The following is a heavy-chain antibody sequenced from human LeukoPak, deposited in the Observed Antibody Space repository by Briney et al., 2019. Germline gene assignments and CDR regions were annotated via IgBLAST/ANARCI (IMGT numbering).Heavy chain of an antibody. Sequence: GGSLRLSCAASGFSLSTYTMNWVRQAPGKGLEWVSYISVSSTTIYYADSVKGRFTISRDNAKNSLYLQMNSLRVEDTALYYCARAYCTNGVCYGGGFDPWGQGTLVTVSS. CDR1: GFSLSTYT. D-gene: IGHD2-8*01. V-gene: IGHV3-48*01. J-gene: IGHJ5*02. CDR2: ISVSSTTI. CDR3: ARAYCTNGVCYGGGFDP.